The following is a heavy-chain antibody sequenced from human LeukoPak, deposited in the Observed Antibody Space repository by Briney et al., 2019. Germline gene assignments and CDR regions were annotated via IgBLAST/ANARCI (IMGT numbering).Heavy chain of an antibody. J-gene: IGHJ5*02. Sequence: KPSETLSLTCAVYGGSFSGYYWSWIRQPPGKGLEWIGEINHSGSTNYNPSLKSRVTISVDTSKNQFSLKLSSVTAADTAVYYCARAGTLRYGRPLNWFDPWGQGTLVTVSS. CDR3: ARAGTLRYGRPLNWFDP. V-gene: IGHV4-34*01. D-gene: IGHD3-9*01. CDR2: INHSGST. CDR1: GGSFSGYY.